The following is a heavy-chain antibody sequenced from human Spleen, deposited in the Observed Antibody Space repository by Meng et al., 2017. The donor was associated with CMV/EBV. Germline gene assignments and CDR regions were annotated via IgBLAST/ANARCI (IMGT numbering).Heavy chain of an antibody. Sequence: SGGSISSDNYYWTWLRQHPGKGLEWIGYIHYSGTAHYNPSLKSRVSISVDTSKTQSSLKLNSVTAADTAVYYCARARYDSRGYSGFDYWGRGTLVTVSS. CDR2: IHYSGTA. CDR3: ARARYDSRGYSGFDY. D-gene: IGHD3-22*01. CDR1: GGSISSDNYY. J-gene: IGHJ4*02. V-gene: IGHV4-31*02.